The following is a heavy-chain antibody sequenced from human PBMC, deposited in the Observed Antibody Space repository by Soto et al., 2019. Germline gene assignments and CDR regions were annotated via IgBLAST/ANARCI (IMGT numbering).Heavy chain of an antibody. CDR2: IHNSGIT. V-gene: IGHV4-59*08. J-gene: IGHJ4*02. CDR1: GDSINNYY. D-gene: IGHD2-8*01. Sequence: SETLSLTCTVSGDSINNYYWSWIRQPPGKGLEWIGYIHNSGITRNNPSLKSRVSISVDTSKNHLSLTLTSVTAADTAVYYCARHSVSYTSASGTYEYWGQGTLVTVSS. CDR3: ARHSVSYTSASGTYEY.